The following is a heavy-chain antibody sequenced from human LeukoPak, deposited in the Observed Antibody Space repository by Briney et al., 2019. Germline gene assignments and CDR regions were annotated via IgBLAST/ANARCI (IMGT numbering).Heavy chain of an antibody. CDR1: GGSIKSYH. V-gene: IGHV4-4*07. D-gene: IGHD5-24*01. CDR3: ARASGWLQFYLGAFDI. J-gene: IGHJ3*02. Sequence: SETLSLTCTVSGGSIKSYHWSWIRQPAGKGLEWIGRISTRGSTNYNPSLRSRVTISVDTSKNQFSLNLSSVTAADTAVYYCARASGWLQFYLGAFDIWGQGTMVTVSS. CDR2: ISTRGST.